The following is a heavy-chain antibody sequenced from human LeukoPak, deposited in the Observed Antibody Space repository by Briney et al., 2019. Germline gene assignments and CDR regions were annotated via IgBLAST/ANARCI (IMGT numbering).Heavy chain of an antibody. CDR2: IGAYNGNT. D-gene: IGHD6-13*01. CDR3: ARVYSSSWYGWFDP. V-gene: IGHV1-18*01. J-gene: IGHJ5*02. CDR1: VYTFTSYG. Sequence: ASVNVSCKAAVYTFTSYGISWVRQAPGQGLEWMGWIGAYNGNTSYAQKLQRRVTMTPDTSTSTAYMELRSLRSDGTAVYYCARVYSSSWYGWFDPWGQGTLVTVSS.